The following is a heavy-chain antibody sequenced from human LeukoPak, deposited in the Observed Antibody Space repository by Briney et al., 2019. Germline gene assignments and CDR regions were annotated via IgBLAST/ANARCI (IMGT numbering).Heavy chain of an antibody. J-gene: IGHJ4*02. V-gene: IGHV3-7*03. CDR3: ATVFSSSNEFFDY. D-gene: IGHD2-2*01. Sequence: GGSLRLSCAASGFTFSSYWMNWARQAPGKGLEWVASINHNGNVNYYVDSVKGRFTISRDNAKNSLYLQMSNLRAEDTAVYYCATVFSSSNEFFDYWGQGALVTVSS. CDR2: INHNGNVN. CDR1: GFTFSSYW.